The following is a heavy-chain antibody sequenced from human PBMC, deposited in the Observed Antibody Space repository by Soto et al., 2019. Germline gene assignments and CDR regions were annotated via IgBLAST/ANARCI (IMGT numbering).Heavy chain of an antibody. V-gene: IGHV1-46*04. CDR2: INPSARSA. Sequence: ASVKVSCKASGYTFTNYYLHWVRQAPGQGLEWVGMINPSARSASYAQKLRGRLTMDRDTSTTTVYMELRSLRSDDTAVYYCARDLPHIEAAGTFDPWGQGTLVTVSS. CDR1: GYTFTNYY. D-gene: IGHD6-13*01. CDR3: ARDLPHIEAAGTFDP. J-gene: IGHJ5*02.